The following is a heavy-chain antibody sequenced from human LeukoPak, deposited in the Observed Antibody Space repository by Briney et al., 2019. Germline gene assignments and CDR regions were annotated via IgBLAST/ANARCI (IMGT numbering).Heavy chain of an antibody. J-gene: IGHJ6*02. V-gene: IGHV1-69*13. Sequence: SVTVSCKASGGTFSSYAISWVRQAPGQGLEWMGGIIPIFGTANYAQKFQGRVTITADESTSTAYMELSSLRSEDTAVYYCARARGIAAAGAYYGMDVWGQGTTVTVSS. CDR1: GGTFSSYA. CDR3: ARARGIAAAGAYYGMDV. CDR2: IIPIFGTA. D-gene: IGHD6-13*01.